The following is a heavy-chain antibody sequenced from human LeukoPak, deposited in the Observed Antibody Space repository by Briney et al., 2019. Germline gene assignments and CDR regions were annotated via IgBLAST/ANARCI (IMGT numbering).Heavy chain of an antibody. CDR1: EYTFTDYF. CDR2: INPSTGGT. D-gene: IGHD3-16*01. Sequence: ASVKVSFKASEYTFTDYFMHWVRQAPGQGLEWMGWINPSTGGTNYAQKFQGRVTMTRDTSISTAYMELSSLTSDDTAVYYCARDYAPGALGAFDIWGQGTRVTASS. V-gene: IGHV1-2*02. J-gene: IGHJ3*02. CDR3: ARDYAPGALGAFDI.